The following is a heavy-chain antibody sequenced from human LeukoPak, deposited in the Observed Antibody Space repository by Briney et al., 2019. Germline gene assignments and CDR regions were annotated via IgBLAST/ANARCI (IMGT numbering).Heavy chain of an antibody. V-gene: IGHV1-3*01. Sequence: ASVKVSFKASGYIFTTYAMYWVRQAPGQRLEWMGWINGGNGNTKYSQKFQGSVTITRDTSASTAYMELSSLRSEDTAVYYCARSGYDFWSGYPDYWGQGTLVTVSS. CDR1: GYIFTTYA. CDR3: ARSGYDFWSGYPDY. CDR2: INGGNGNT. D-gene: IGHD3-3*01. J-gene: IGHJ4*02.